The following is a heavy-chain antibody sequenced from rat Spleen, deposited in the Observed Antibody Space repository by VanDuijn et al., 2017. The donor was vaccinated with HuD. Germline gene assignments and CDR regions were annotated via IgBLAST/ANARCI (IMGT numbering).Heavy chain of an antibody. CDR1: GFTFNYYW. J-gene: IGHJ1*01. D-gene: IGHD1-5*01. CDR2: ISYDGSST. CDR3: VRLYNNHGYWYFDF. Sequence: EVQLVETGGGLVQPGRSLKLSCVASGFTFNYYWMTWIRRAPGRGLEWVATISYDGSSTYYRDSVMGRFTISRDDGESTLYLQMNSLRSEETATYYCVRLYNNHGYWYFDFWGPGTMVTVSS. V-gene: IGHV5-31*01.